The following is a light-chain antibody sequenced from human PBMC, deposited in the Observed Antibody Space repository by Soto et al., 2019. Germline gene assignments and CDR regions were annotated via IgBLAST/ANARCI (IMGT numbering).Light chain of an antibody. CDR3: QHYNSYSEA. J-gene: IGKJ1*01. CDR2: AAS. CDR1: QSISSY. Sequence: DIQMTQSPSSLSASVGDRVTLTCRASQSISSYLNWYQKKPGKAPKVLIYAASYLQTGVPSRFSGSGSGTEFTLTISSLQPDDFATYYCQHYNSYSEAFGQGTKVDIK. V-gene: IGKV1-5*01.